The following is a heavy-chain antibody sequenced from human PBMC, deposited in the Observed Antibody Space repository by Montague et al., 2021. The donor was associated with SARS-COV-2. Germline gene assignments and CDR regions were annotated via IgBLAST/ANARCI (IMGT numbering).Heavy chain of an antibody. Sequence: SLRLSCAASGFIFSDYYMTWIRQAPGKGLEWVSHISGSGSKTYYADSVKGRFTISKDNSKNTLYLQMNSLRAEDTAVYYCASLLLWFGEFRAFDYWGQGTLVTVSS. CDR1: GFIFSDYY. CDR3: ASLLLWFGEFRAFDY. D-gene: IGHD3-10*01. V-gene: IGHV3-11*04. CDR2: ISGSGSKT. J-gene: IGHJ4*02.